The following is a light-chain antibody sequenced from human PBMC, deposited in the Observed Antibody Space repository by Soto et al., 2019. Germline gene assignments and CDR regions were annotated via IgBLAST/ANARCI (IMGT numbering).Light chain of an antibody. CDR1: QSVSSNY. V-gene: IGKV3-20*01. J-gene: IGKJ2*01. CDR3: QKYGSLPYT. Sequence: ESVLTQSPGTLSLSPGERATLSCRASQSVSSNYLAWYQQKPGQAPRLLIYGASSRATGIPDRFSGSGSGTDFTLTISRLEPEDFAVYYCQKYGSLPYTFGQGTKLEIK. CDR2: GAS.